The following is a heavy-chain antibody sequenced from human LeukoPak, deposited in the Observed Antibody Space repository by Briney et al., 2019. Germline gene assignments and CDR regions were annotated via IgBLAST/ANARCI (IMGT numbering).Heavy chain of an antibody. CDR2: ISYDGSNK. Sequence: PGRSLRLSCAASGFTFSSYGMHWVRQAPGKGLEWVAVISYDGSNKYYADSVKGRFTISRDNSKNTLYLQMNSLRAEDTAVYYCAKVIVGATRAFDYWGQGTLVTVSS. V-gene: IGHV3-30*18. J-gene: IGHJ4*02. CDR1: GFTFSSYG. D-gene: IGHD1-26*01. CDR3: AKVIVGATRAFDY.